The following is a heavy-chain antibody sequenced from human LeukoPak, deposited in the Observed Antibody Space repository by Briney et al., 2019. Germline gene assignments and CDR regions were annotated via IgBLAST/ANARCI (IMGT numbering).Heavy chain of an antibody. CDR1: GGSFSGYY. Sequence: SETLSLTCAVYGGSFSGYYWSWIRQPPGKGLEWIGEINHSGSTNYNPSLQSRVTISVDMSNNQFSLKLRSVTAADTAVYYCARRLYPYAFDIWGQGTMVTVSS. J-gene: IGHJ3*02. V-gene: IGHV4-34*01. CDR3: ARRLYPYAFDI. CDR2: INHSGST. D-gene: IGHD2-8*01.